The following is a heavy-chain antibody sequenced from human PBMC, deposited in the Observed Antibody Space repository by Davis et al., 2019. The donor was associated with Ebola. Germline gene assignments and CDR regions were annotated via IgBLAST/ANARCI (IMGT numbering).Heavy chain of an antibody. CDR2: INHSGST. J-gene: IGHJ3*02. V-gene: IGHV4-34*01. Sequence: SETLSLTCSVSGGSVGSDYWSWIRQPPGKGLEWIGEINHSGSTNYNPSLKSRVTISVDTSKNQFSLKLSSVTAADTADYYCARGELLDIWGQGTMVTVSS. CDR3: ARGELLDI. CDR1: GGSVGSDY. D-gene: IGHD3-10*01.